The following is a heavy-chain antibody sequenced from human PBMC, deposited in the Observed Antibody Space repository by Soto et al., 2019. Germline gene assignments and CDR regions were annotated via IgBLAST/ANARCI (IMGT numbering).Heavy chain of an antibody. CDR3: ARGSQGIVGATTLYWFDP. V-gene: IGHV4-59*01. Sequence: SETLSLTCTVSGGSISSYYWSWIRQPPGKGLEWIGYIYYSGSTNYNPSLKSRVTISVDTSKNQFSLKLSSVTAADTAVYYCARGSQGIVGATTLYWFDPWGQGTLVTVSS. D-gene: IGHD1-26*01. CDR1: GGSISSYY. J-gene: IGHJ5*02. CDR2: IYYSGST.